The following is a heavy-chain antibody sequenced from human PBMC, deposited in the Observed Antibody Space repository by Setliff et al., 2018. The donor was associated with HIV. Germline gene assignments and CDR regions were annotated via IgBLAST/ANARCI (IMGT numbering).Heavy chain of an antibody. CDR2: SYHTGSK. V-gene: IGHV4-38-2*01. Sequence: PSETLSLTCAVYGYPIDSGFYWGWIRQTPGKGLEWIASSYHTGSKYYNPSLKRRVTISVVMSKNQFSLKLTSVTAADTAVYYCARNHYYGSGKNRWFDPWGQGTLVTVSS. J-gene: IGHJ5*02. CDR3: ARNHYYGSGKNRWFDP. CDR1: GYPIDSGFY. D-gene: IGHD3-10*01.